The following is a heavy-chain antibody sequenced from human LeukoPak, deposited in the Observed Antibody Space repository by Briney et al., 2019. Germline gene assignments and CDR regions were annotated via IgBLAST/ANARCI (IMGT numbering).Heavy chain of an antibody. Sequence: GGSLRLSCAASGFTFSTYEMNWVRQAPGKGLEWLSFISTGGSTIYYADSVKGRFTISRNNAKKSLYLQMNSLTVEDTAVYYCARDPPFSTGMDVWGKGTRSPSPQ. V-gene: IGHV3-48*03. CDR1: GFTFSTYE. CDR3: ARDPPFSTGMDV. CDR2: ISTGGSTI. J-gene: IGHJ6*04.